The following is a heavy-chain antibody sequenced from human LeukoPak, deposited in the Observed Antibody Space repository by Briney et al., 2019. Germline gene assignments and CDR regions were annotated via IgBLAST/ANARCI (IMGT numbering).Heavy chain of an antibody. V-gene: IGHV4-39*07. CDR2: IYYSGST. Sequence: PSETLSLTCAVSGGSISSSSYYWGWIRQPPGKGLEWIGSIYYSGSTYYNPSLKSRVTISVDTSKNQFSLKLSSVTAADTAVYYCARVAGSSWYLRNWFDPRGQGTLVTVSS. D-gene: IGHD6-13*01. J-gene: IGHJ5*02. CDR1: GGSISSSSYY. CDR3: ARVAGSSWYLRNWFDP.